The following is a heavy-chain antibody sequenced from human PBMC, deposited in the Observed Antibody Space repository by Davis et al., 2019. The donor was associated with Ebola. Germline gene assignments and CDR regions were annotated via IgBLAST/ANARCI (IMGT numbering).Heavy chain of an antibody. CDR2: INAGNGNT. J-gene: IGHJ4*02. Sequence: ASVKVSCKASGYTFTSYAMHWVRQAPGQRLEWMGWINAGNGNTKYSQKFQGRVTITRDTSASTAYMELSSLRSEDTAVYYCARGPPIAVAPGGYWGQGTLVTVSS. CDR3: ARGPPIAVAPGGY. V-gene: IGHV1-3*01. D-gene: IGHD6-19*01. CDR1: GYTFTSYA.